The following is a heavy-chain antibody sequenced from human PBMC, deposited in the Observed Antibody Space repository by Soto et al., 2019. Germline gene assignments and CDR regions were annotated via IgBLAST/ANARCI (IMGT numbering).Heavy chain of an antibody. V-gene: IGHV4-59*01. CDR1: GGSISSYY. CDR2: IYYSGST. Sequence: SETLSLTCTVSGGSISSYYWSWIRQPPGKGLEWIGYIYYSGSTNYNPSLKSRVTISVDTSKSQFSLKLSSVTAADTAVYYCASITYYDILTGYPHADFYYYYMDVWGKGTTVTVSS. CDR3: ASITYYDILTGYPHADFYYYYMDV. D-gene: IGHD3-9*01. J-gene: IGHJ6*03.